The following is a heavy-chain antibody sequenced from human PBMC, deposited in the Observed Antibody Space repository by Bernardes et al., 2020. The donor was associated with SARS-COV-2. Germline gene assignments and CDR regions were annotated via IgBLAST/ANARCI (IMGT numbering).Heavy chain of an antibody. V-gene: IGHV1-3*01. D-gene: IGHD3-3*01. Sequence: ASVKVSCKASGYPFTTHAVHWVRQAPGQSLEWMGWINPGTGDTDFSQRFQGRVTITRDTSASTVYMELSSLRSEYTAVYYCARSPRPLRFLEWLLAWFDPWGQGTLVTVSS. CDR1: GYPFTTHA. J-gene: IGHJ5*02. CDR3: ARSPRPLRFLEWLLAWFDP. CDR2: INPGTGDT.